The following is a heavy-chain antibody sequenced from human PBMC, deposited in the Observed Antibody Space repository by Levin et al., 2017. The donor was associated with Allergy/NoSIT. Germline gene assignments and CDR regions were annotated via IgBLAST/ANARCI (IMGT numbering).Heavy chain of an antibody. CDR3: AKDQGFTVTTTCDS. D-gene: IGHD4-17*01. CDR1: GFTFNSYA. CDR2: ITGSGAST. Sequence: LSLTCAASGFTFNSYAMNWVRQAPGKGLEWVAAITGSGASTFYAQSVKGRFTISRDDSSNTLHLQMTSLRSDDTAVYYCAKDQGFTVTTTCDSWGQGVQVIVSS. J-gene: IGHJ4*02. V-gene: IGHV3-23*01.